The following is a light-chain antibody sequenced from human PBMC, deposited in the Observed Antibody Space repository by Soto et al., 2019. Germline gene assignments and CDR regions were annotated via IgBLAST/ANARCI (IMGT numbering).Light chain of an antibody. CDR1: QSISSW. V-gene: IGKV1-5*03. CDR3: QQYNSYPVG. CDR2: KAS. J-gene: IGKJ1*01. Sequence: DIQMTQSPSTLSASVGDRVTITCRASQSISSWLAWYQQKPGKAPKLLIYKASSVESGVPSRFSGSGSGTEFTLTISSLHHDDFASYYCQQYNSYPVGFGQGTRVEIK.